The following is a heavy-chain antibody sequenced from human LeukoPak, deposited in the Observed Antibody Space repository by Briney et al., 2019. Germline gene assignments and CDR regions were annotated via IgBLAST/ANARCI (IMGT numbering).Heavy chain of an antibody. Sequence: GGSLRLSCAASGFPFSSYAMHWVRQAPGKGLEWVAVISYDGSNKYYADSVKGRFTISRDNSKNTLYLQMNSLRAEDTAVYYCARDFEAYYDSSGYWSYWGQGTLVTVSS. D-gene: IGHD3-22*01. CDR3: ARDFEAYYDSSGYWSY. CDR2: ISYDGSNK. J-gene: IGHJ4*02. CDR1: GFPFSSYA. V-gene: IGHV3-30-3*01.